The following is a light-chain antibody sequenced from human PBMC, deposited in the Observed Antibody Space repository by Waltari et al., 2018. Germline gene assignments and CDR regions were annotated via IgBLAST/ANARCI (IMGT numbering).Light chain of an antibody. J-gene: IGKJ2*01. Sequence: EIVLTQSPATLSVSPAERVTLSCRASRRLSSHLALYQQQPGQAPRLLISGTSTRATGIPARFSGSGSGTEFTLTISSLQSEDFAVYYCQQYNNRPYTVGQGTKLEI. V-gene: IGKV3-15*01. CDR3: QQYNNRPYT. CDR2: GTS. CDR1: RRLSSH.